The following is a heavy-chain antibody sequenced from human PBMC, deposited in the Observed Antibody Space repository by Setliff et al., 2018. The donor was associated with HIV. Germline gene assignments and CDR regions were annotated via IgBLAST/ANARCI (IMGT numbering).Heavy chain of an antibody. J-gene: IGHJ4*02. CDR2: IKQDGSEK. D-gene: IGHD2-15*01. Sequence: ETLSLTCTVSGGSISSSSYYWGWVRQAPGEGLEWVANIKQDGSEKYYVDSVKGRFTISRDNAQNSLYLQMNSLRAEDTALYYCARVVVGLYYFDYWGQGTLVTVSS. V-gene: IGHV3-7*01. CDR1: GGSISSSSYY. CDR3: ARVVVGLYYFDY.